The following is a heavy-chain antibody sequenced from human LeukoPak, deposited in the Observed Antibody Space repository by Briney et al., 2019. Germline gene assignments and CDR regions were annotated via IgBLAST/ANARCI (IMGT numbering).Heavy chain of an antibody. CDR1: GLTFSNYA. CDR2: ISGSGGTT. CDR3: AKDSVGRNFDWPWDY. V-gene: IGHV3-23*01. J-gene: IGHJ4*02. Sequence: PGGSLRLSCAASGLTFSNYAMSWVRQAPGKGLEWVSAISGSGGTTYYADSVKGRFTISRDNSKNTLYLQMNSLRAEDTAVYYCAKDSVGRNFDWPWDYWGQGTLVTVSS. D-gene: IGHD3-9*01.